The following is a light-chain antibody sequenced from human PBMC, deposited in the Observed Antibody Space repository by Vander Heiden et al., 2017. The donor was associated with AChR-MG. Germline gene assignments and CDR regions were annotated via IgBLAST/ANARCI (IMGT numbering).Light chain of an antibody. CDR3: QQRDSTPQT. V-gene: IGKV1-39*01. Sequence: DIQMTHSPSSLSASVGDRITITCRASQSITTYLNWFQQKPGKAPKLLIYAASSLQSGVPSRFSGSGSGTDFTLTISSLQPEDFATYYCQQRDSTPQTFGQGTKVEI. CDR2: AAS. CDR1: QSITTY. J-gene: IGKJ1*01.